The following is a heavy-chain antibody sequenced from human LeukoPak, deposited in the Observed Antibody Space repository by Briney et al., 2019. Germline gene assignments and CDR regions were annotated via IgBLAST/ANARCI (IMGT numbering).Heavy chain of an antibody. CDR3: ARDSYYYDSSSYHRTNWFDP. CDR2: IYSGGST. CDR1: GFTVSSNY. J-gene: IGHJ5*02. Sequence: PGGSLRLSCAASGFTVSSNYMSWVRQAPGKGLEWVSVIYSGGSTYYAASVKGRFTISRDNSKNTLYLQMNSLRDEDTVVYYCARDSYYYDSSSYHRTNWFDPWGQGTLVTVSS. D-gene: IGHD3-22*01. V-gene: IGHV3-53*01.